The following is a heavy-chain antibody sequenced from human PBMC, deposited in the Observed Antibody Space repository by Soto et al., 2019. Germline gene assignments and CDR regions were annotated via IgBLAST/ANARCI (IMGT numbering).Heavy chain of an antibody. Sequence: QVQRVECGRGLVKPGGSLRLSCAASGFTFSDYYMSWIRQAPGKGLEWVSYISSSGNTIYYADSVKGRCTISRNNAKNSLYLQMNSLKAEDTAVYYCARGSGPIWLSYNWFDPWGQGTLVTVSS. CDR3: ARGSGPIWLSYNWFDP. J-gene: IGHJ5*02. D-gene: IGHD5-18*01. V-gene: IGHV3-11*01. CDR2: ISSSGNTI. CDR1: GFTFSDYY.